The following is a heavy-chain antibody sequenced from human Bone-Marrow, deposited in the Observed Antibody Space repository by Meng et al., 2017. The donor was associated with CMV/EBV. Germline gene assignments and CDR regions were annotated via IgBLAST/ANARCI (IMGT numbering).Heavy chain of an antibody. V-gene: IGHV4-39*01. D-gene: IGHD5-24*01. CDR3: ATDGYSPGKFDY. CDR1: GGSISSRTYY. CDR2: ASYSGNT. J-gene: IGHJ4*02. Sequence: SETLSLTCTVSGGSISSRTYYWGWIRQSPGKDLEWIGSASYSGNTYYKPSLRSRVTISLDTSKNQFSLKVTSVTAADTAVYYCATDGYSPGKFDYWGQGTLVTVSS.